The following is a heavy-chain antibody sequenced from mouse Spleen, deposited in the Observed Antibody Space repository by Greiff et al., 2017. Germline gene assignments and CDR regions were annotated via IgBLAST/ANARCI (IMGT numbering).Heavy chain of an antibody. Sequence: VQLQQSGPGLVQPSQSLSITCTVSGFSLTSYGVHWVRQSPGKGLEWLGVIWSGGSTDYNAAFISRLSISKDNSKSQVFFKMNSLQADDTAIYYCARIYGHWYFDVWGTGTTVTVSS. CDR3: ARIYGHWYFDV. D-gene: IGHD1-1*02. V-gene: IGHV2-2*01. CDR1: GFSLTSYG. J-gene: IGHJ1*03. CDR2: IWSGGST.